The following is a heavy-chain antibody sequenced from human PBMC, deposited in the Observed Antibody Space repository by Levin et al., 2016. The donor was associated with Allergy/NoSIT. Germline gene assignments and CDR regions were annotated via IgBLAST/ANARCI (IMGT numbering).Heavy chain of an antibody. CDR2: IKQDGSEK. Sequence: WIRQPPGKGLEWVANIKQDGSEKYYVDSVKGRFTISRDNAKNSLYLQMNSLRAEDTAVYYCARDLVVAADYYYGMDVWGQGTTVTVSS. D-gene: IGHD2-15*01. J-gene: IGHJ6*02. V-gene: IGHV3-7*01. CDR3: ARDLVVAADYYYGMDV.